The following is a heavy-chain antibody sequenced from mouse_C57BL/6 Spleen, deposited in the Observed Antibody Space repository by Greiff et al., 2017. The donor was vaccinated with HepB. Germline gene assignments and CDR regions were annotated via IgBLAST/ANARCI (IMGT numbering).Heavy chain of an antibody. D-gene: IGHD1-1*01. J-gene: IGHJ4*01. V-gene: IGHV5-17*01. CDR3: ARNGDGSSYDYAMDY. CDR1: GFTFSDYG. Sequence: EVKVVESGGGLVKPGGSLKLSCAASGFTFSDYGMHWVRQAPEKGLEWVAYISSGSSTIYYADTVKGRFTISRDNAKNTLFLQMTSLRSEDTAMYYCARNGDGSSYDYAMDYWGRGTSVTVSS. CDR2: ISSGSSTI.